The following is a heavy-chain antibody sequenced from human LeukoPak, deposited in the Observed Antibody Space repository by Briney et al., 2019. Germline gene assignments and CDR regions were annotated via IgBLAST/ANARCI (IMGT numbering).Heavy chain of an antibody. V-gene: IGHV4-59*01. CDR2: IYGRGST. D-gene: IGHD3-16*02. CDR3: AREDVWGNNRPKGHFDY. CDR1: GGSISRYY. Sequence: SETLSLTCTVSGGSISRYYWSWIRQPPGKGLEWIGYIYGRGSTNYNPSLKGRVTVSVDTSKNQFSLNLNSVTAADTAVYYCAREDVWGNNRPKGHFDYWGQGTLVTVSS. J-gene: IGHJ4*02.